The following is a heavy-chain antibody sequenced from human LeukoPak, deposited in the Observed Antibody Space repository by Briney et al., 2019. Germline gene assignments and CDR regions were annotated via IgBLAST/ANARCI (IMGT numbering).Heavy chain of an antibody. D-gene: IGHD2-2*01. J-gene: IGHJ6*03. Sequence: PGGSLRLSCAASGFTFSSYGMHWVRQAPGKGLEWVAFIRYDGSNKYYADSVKGRSTISRDNSKNTLYLQMNSLRAEDMAVYYCAKVQSKKYQLPYYYYYYMDVWGKGTTVTVSS. CDR3: AKVQSKKYQLPYYYYYYMDV. V-gene: IGHV3-30*02. CDR2: IRYDGSNK. CDR1: GFTFSSYG.